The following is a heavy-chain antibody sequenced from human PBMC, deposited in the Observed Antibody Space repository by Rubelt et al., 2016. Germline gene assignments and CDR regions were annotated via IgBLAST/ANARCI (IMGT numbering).Heavy chain of an antibody. Sequence: QVQLVQSGAEVKKPGSSVKVSCKASGGTFSSYAISWVRQAPGQGLEWMGGIIPIFGTANYAQKFQGRVTITADESTSTAYMGLSSRRSEDTAVYYCARGDATVPRSYWYFDLWGRGTLVTVSS. CDR3: ARGDATVPRSYWYFDL. J-gene: IGHJ2*01. CDR2: IIPIFGTA. V-gene: IGHV1-69*01. D-gene: IGHD4-17*01. CDR1: GGTFSSYA.